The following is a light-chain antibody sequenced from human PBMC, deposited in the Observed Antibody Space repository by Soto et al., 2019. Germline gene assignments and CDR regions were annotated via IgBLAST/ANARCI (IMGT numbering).Light chain of an antibody. V-gene: IGLV2-14*01. CDR2: EVT. CDR3: TSFTSTSSLYV. CDR1: GSDIAGYNY. Sequence: VLTQPASVSGSLGQSITISCTGTGSDIAGYNYISWYQQLPGKAPKLMIYEVTIRPSGISNRFSGSKSGNTASLTISGLQAEDEADYFCTSFTSTSSLYVFGTGTKVTVL. J-gene: IGLJ1*01.